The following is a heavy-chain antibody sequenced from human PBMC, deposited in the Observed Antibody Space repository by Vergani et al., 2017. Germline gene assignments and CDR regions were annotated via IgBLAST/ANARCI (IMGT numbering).Heavy chain of an antibody. Sequence: QVQLVQSGAEVKKPGASVKVSCKASGYTFTSYYMHWVRQAPGQGLEWMGIINPSGGSTSYAQKFQGRVTMTRDTSTSTAYMELRSLRSDDTAVYYCARDPPYYYDSSGYYYFGPRNFDYWGQGTLVTVSS. J-gene: IGHJ4*02. CDR3: ARDPPYYYDSSGYYYFGPRNFDY. D-gene: IGHD3-22*01. CDR1: GYTFTSYY. CDR2: INPSGGST. V-gene: IGHV1-46*01.